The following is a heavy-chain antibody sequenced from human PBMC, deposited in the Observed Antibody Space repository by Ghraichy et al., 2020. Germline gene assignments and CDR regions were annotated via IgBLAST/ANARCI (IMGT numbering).Heavy chain of an antibody. V-gene: IGHV4-4*07. CDR3: ARDDSSGYYKWFDP. J-gene: IGHJ5*02. CDR1: GGSISSDY. D-gene: IGHD3-22*01. CDR2: IYTSGST. Sequence: SETLSLTCTVSGGSISSDYWSWIRQPAGKGLEWIGRIYTSGSTNYNPSLKSRVTMSVDTSKNQFSLKLSSVTAADTAVYYCARDDSSGYYKWFDPWGQGTLVIVSS.